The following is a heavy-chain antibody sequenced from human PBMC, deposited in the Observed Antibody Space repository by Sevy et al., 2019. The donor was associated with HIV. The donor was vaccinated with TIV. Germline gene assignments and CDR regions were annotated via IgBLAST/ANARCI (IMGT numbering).Heavy chain of an antibody. CDR1: GYTFTSYG. V-gene: IGHV1-18*01. J-gene: IGHJ6*03. CDR2: ISAYNGNT. Sequence: ASVKVSCKASGYTFTSYGISWVRQAPGQGLEWMGWISAYNGNTNYAQKLQGRVTMTTDTSTSTAYMELRSLRSDDTAVYYCARGLSKTNYYYYMDVWGKGTTVTVSS. CDR3: ARGLSKTNYYYYMDV.